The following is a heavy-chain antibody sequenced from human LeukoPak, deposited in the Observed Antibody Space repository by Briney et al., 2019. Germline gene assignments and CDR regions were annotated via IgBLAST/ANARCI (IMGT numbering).Heavy chain of an antibody. CDR1: GGSFSGYY. Sequence: SETLSLTCAVYGGSFSGYYWSWIRQPPGKGLEWIGEINHSGSTNYNPSLKSRVTISVDTSKNQFSLKLSSVTAADTAVYYCARSHSRVREVTAFDIWGQGTMVTVSS. D-gene: IGHD5-18*01. V-gene: IGHV4-34*01. J-gene: IGHJ3*02. CDR2: INHSGST. CDR3: ARSHSRVREVTAFDI.